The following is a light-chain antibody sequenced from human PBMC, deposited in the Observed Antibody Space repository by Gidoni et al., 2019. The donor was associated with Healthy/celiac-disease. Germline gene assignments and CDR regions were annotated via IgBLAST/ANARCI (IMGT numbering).Light chain of an antibody. CDR3: QQYDNLPPRLT. J-gene: IGKJ4*01. CDR2: DAS. Sequence: DIHMTHSPSSLSAAVGDRVTITCQASQDISNYLNWYQQKPGKAPKLLIYDASKLETGVPSRFSGSGSGTDFTFTISSMQPEDIATYYCQQYDNLPPRLTFGGGTKVEIK. CDR1: QDISNY. V-gene: IGKV1-33*01.